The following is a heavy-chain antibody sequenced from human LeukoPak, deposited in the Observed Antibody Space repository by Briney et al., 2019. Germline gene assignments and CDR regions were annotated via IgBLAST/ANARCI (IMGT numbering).Heavy chain of an antibody. CDR3: AREGDYGDWYYFDY. CDR2: IYYSGST. J-gene: IGHJ4*02. V-gene: IGHV4-59*01. D-gene: IGHD4-17*01. CDR1: GGSISSYY. Sequence: SETLSLTCTVSGGSISSYYWSWLRQPPGKGLEWIGYIYYSGSTNYNPSLKSRVTISVDTSKNQFSLKLSSVTAADTAVYYCAREGDYGDWYYFDYWGQGTLVTVSS.